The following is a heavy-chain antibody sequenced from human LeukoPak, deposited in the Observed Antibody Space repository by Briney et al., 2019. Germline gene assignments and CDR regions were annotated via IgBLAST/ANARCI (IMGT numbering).Heavy chain of an antibody. D-gene: IGHD4-11*01. CDR2: IGSSGSTI. J-gene: IGHJ4*02. CDR3: ARSDYPFDY. Sequence: GGSLRLSCAASGFTFSDYYMSWIRQAPGKGLEWVSNIGSSGSTINYADSVKGRLSISRDNAKNSLYLQMNSLRAEDTAVYYCARSDYPFDYWGQGTLVTVSS. CDR1: GFTFSDYY. V-gene: IGHV3-11*01.